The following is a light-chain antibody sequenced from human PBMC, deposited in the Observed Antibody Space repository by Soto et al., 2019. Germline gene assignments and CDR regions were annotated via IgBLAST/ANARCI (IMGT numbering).Light chain of an antibody. CDR3: QVWETSSGHHAI. Sequence: SYELTQPPSVSVAPGKTATITCGGNSIGSKSVHWYQQMPGQAPVLVISYDSDRPSGIPERFSGSNSGNTATLTISRVEPGDEADYYCQVWETSSGHHAIFGAGTKVTVL. CDR2: YDS. J-gene: IGLJ2*01. CDR1: SIGSKS. V-gene: IGLV3-21*01.